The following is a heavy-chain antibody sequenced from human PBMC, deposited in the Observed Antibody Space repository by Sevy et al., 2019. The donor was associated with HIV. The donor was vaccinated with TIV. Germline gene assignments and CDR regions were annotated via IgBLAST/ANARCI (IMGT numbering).Heavy chain of an antibody. J-gene: IGHJ6*02. Sequence: SETLSLTCTVSGGSVSSGSYYWSWIRQPPGKGLEWIGYIYYSGRTNYNPSLKSRVTIAVDTSENQFSLKLSSVTAADTAVYNCARAMAHYYYYGMDVWGQGTTVTVSS. V-gene: IGHV4-61*01. CDR1: GGSVSSGSYY. CDR2: IYYSGRT. D-gene: IGHD3-10*01. CDR3: ARAMAHYYYYGMDV.